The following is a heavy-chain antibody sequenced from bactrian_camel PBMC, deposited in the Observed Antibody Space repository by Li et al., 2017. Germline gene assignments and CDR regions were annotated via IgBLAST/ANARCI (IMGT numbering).Heavy chain of an antibody. V-gene: IGHV3S25*01. Sequence: QLVESGGGSVSAGGSLRLSCTASEFTYSRTWLGWFRQSLGKERERVASISDGGGARQLYADFVQGRFTISRDNAKEMLYLQMNNLKPEDTAMYHCAADWGGSCQDYGVAPVLPDWGQGTQVTVS. CDR3: AADWGGSCQDYGVAPVLPD. D-gene: IGHD4*01. CDR1: EFTYSRTW. J-gene: IGHJ4*01. CDR2: ISDGGGARQ.